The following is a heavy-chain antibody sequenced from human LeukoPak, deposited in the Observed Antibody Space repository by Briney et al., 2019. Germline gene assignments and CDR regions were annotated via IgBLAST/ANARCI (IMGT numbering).Heavy chain of an antibody. Sequence: SETLSLTCTVSGGSISSYYWSWIRQPAGKGLEWIGRIYTSGSTNYNPSLKSRVTMSVDTSKNQFSLKLSSVTAADTAVYYCARGIAAAGPYNWFDPWGQGTLVTVSS. D-gene: IGHD6-13*01. CDR1: GGSISSYY. CDR2: IYTSGST. V-gene: IGHV4-4*07. CDR3: ARGIAAAGPYNWFDP. J-gene: IGHJ5*02.